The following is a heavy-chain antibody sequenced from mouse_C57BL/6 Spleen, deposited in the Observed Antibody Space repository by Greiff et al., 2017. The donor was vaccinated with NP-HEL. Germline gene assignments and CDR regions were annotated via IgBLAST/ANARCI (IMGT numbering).Heavy chain of an antibody. CDR1: GYTFTSYW. V-gene: IGHV1-52*01. D-gene: IGHD1-1*01. CDR2: IDPSDSAT. Sequence: QVQLQQSGAELVRPGSSVKLSCKASGYTFTSYWMHWVKQRPIQGLEWIGNIDPSDSATHYNQKFKDKATLTVDKPSSTAYMQLSSLTSEDSAVYYCARCTTVVAPFDYWGQGTTLTVSS. CDR3: ARCTTVVAPFDY. J-gene: IGHJ2*01.